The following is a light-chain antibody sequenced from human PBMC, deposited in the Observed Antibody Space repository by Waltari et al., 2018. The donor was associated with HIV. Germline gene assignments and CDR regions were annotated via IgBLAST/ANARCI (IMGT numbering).Light chain of an antibody. Sequence: QSALTQPTSVSGSPGQSITISCTGTSSDVGGYNYDSWYQQHPGKAPKLIIYDVSNRPSGVSNRFAGSKSGNTASLTISGLQAEDEADYYCSSYTSSSVVFGGGTKLTVL. V-gene: IGLV2-14*03. CDR3: SSYTSSSVV. CDR1: SSDVGGYNY. J-gene: IGLJ2*01. CDR2: DVS.